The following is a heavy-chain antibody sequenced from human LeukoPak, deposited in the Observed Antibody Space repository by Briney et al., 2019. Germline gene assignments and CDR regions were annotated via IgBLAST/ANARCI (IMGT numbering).Heavy chain of an antibody. D-gene: IGHD3-9*01. CDR3: AKDRSHRYFDWLFDY. J-gene: IGHJ4*02. CDR1: GFTFSSYG. Sequence: PGGSLRLSCAASGFTFSSYGMHWVRQAPGKGLEWVAFIRYDGSNKYYADSVKGRFTISRDNSNNTLYLQMYSLRAEDTAVYCCAKDRSHRYFDWLFDYWGQGTLVTVSS. V-gene: IGHV3-30*02. CDR2: IRYDGSNK.